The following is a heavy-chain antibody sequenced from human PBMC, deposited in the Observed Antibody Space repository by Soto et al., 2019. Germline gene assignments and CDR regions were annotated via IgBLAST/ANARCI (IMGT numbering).Heavy chain of an antibody. V-gene: IGHV1-69*13. CDR2: IIPIFGTA. CDR3: ARVRSGDYYYYYYGMDV. Sequence: SVKVSCKASGGTFSSYAISWVRQAPGQGLEWMGGIIPIFGTANYAQKFQGRVTITADESTSTAYMELSSLRSEDTAVYYCARVRSGDYYYYYYGMDVWGQGTTVTVSS. J-gene: IGHJ6*02. D-gene: IGHD7-27*01. CDR1: GGTFSSYA.